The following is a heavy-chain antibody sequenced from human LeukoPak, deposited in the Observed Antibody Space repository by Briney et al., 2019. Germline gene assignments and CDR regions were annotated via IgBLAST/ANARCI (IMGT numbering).Heavy chain of an antibody. V-gene: IGHV3-66*01. Sequence: GGSLRLSCVASGFTVSSNYMSWVRQAPGKGLDLVSMFYSGCSTFYADSVKGRFTIARDSSKNTLYLQMNTLRAEDTAVYYCVTYQLLLYGFDYWGQGTLVTVSS. J-gene: IGHJ4*02. CDR1: GFTVSSNY. CDR3: VTYQLLLYGFDY. D-gene: IGHD2-2*01. CDR2: FYSGCST.